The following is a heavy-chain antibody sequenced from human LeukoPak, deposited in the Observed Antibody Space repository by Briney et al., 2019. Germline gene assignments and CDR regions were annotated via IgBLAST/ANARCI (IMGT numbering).Heavy chain of an antibody. Sequence: PGGSLRLSCAASGFTFSGSAMHWVRQASGKGLEWVGRIRSKANSYATAYAASVKGRFTISRDNSKNTLYLQMNSLRAEDTAVYYCANGNRCTSPNCLGYYYFYMDVWGKGTTVTVSS. J-gene: IGHJ6*03. D-gene: IGHD2-8*01. CDR1: GFTFSGSA. CDR3: ANGNRCTSPNCLGYYYFYMDV. CDR2: IRSKANSYAT. V-gene: IGHV3-73*01.